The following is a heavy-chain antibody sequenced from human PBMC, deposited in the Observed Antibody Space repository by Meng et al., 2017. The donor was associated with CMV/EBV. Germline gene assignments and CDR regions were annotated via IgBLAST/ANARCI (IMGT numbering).Heavy chain of an antibody. J-gene: IGHJ5*02. Sequence: GSLRLSCVVYGGSLSSSGYYWGWIRQPPGKGLEWIGSIYYSGTTYYNPSLKSRVTISVDTSKNQFSLNLTSVTAADTAVYYCARRGGWFEPWGQGTLVTVSS. CDR1: GGSLSSSGYY. D-gene: IGHD3-16*01. CDR2: IYYSGTT. V-gene: IGHV4-39*01. CDR3: ARRGGWFEP.